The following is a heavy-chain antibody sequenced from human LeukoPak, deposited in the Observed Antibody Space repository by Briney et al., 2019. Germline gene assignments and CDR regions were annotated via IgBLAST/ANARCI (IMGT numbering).Heavy chain of an antibody. D-gene: IGHD2-2*01. CDR3: AKDNCTSASCYNDY. J-gene: IGHJ4*02. V-gene: IGHV3-23*01. CDR2: ISDTGVST. Sequence: PGGSLRLSCAASGFTFSSYAMNWVRQAPGKGLEYVSTISDTGVSTYYADSVKGRFAISRDNSKNKLFLQMSSLRADDTAVYYYAKDNCTSASCYNDYWGQGTLVTVSS. CDR1: GFTFSSYA.